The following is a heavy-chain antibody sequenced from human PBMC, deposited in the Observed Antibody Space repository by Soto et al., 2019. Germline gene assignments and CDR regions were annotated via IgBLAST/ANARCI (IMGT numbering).Heavy chain of an antibody. CDR2: INPSGGST. Sequence: QVQLVQSGAEVKEPAASVKVSCKTSGYTFTSYYMHWVRQAPGQGLEWMGIINPSGGSTSYGQKCRGRVTMTRDTSTSTVYMELSSLRSEDTAVYYCARGSLYCYDSGGIRHAYYYGMDVWGQGTTVTVSS. CDR1: GYTFTSYY. D-gene: IGHD3-22*01. CDR3: ARGSLYCYDSGGIRHAYYYGMDV. V-gene: IGHV1-46*01. J-gene: IGHJ6*02.